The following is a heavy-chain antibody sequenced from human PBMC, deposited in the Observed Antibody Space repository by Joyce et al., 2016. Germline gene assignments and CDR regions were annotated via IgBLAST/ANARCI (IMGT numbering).Heavy chain of an antibody. CDR3: ALSHDSTTYCYDSSGYSGGWFDP. D-gene: IGHD3-22*01. V-gene: IGHV5-51*01. Sequence: EVQLVQSGAEVKKPGESLKISCTASGYNFNTDWIAWVRQKPGKGLEWMGIIYPGDSDTRHSPSFQGHVTISADKSISTAYLQWRSLRAADTAMYFGALSHDSTTYCYDSSGYSGGWFDPWGQGTLVIVSS. J-gene: IGHJ5*02. CDR2: IYPGDSDT. CDR1: GYNFNTDW.